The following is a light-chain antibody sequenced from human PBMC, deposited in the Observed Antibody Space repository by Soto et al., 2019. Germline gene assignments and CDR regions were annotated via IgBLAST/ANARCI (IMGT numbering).Light chain of an antibody. J-gene: IGLJ1*01. CDR3: SSYSDKTTIYI. V-gene: IGLV2-14*01. Sequence: QSVLTQPASVSGSPGQSITIPCTGTSRDIGDYNYVSWYQQHPGKAPKLLIFEVYNRPAGVSDRFSGSKSGNTASLTISGLQTGDEGDYYCSSYSDKTTIYIFGNGTKVTV. CDR2: EVY. CDR1: SRDIGDYNY.